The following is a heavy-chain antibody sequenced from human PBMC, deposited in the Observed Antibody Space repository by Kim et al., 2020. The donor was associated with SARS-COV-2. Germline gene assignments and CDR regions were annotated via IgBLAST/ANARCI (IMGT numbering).Heavy chain of an antibody. CDR2: INAGKGNT. J-gene: IGHJ4*02. CDR3: ARGFEYSFDY. V-gene: IGHV1-3*01. Sequence: ASVKVSCKASGYTFTSYAIHWVRQAPGQRLEWMGWINAGKGNTKYSQKFQGRVTITRDTSASTAYMELSSLRSEDTAVYYCARGFEYSFDYWGQGTLVTVSS. CDR1: GYTFTSYA. D-gene: IGHD2-15*01.